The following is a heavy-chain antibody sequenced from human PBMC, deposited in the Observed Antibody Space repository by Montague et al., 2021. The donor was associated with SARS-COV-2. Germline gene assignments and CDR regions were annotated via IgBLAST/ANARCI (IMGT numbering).Heavy chain of an antibody. Sequence: SETLSLTCTVSGDSMNNYYWSWIRQPPGKGLEWIGYINYSGSTHXNPSLRSRVTLSKDTSKNQFSLRLTSVTAADTAMYFCARAPIYRCSWYAYFDYWGQGTLVTVSS. CDR3: ARAPIYRCSWYAYFDY. J-gene: IGHJ4*02. V-gene: IGHV4-59*01. D-gene: IGHD6-13*01. CDR2: INYSGST. CDR1: GDSMNNYY.